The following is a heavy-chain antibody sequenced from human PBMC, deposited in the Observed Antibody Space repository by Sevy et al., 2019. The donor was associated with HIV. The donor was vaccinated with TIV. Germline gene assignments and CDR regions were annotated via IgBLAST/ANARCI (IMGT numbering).Heavy chain of an antibody. CDR1: EYNFTNYW. V-gene: IGHV5-51*01. D-gene: IGHD6-6*01. Sequence: GESLQISCKGSEYNFTNYWIGWVRQMPGKGLEWMGIIYPGDSGTRYSPSFQDQVTISADMSISTAYLQWSSLKASDTAMYYCARISSSPRAYYYYFGMDVWGQGTTVTVSS. J-gene: IGHJ6*02. CDR2: IYPGDSGT. CDR3: ARISSSPRAYYYYFGMDV.